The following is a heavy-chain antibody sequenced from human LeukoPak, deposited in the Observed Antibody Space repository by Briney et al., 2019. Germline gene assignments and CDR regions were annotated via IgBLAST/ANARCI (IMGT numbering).Heavy chain of an antibody. CDR3: ARGSNWRYYFDY. Sequence: PSETLSLTCAVYGVSFSDYYWNWIRQPPGKGLEWIGEINHSGSTNYNPSLKSRVTISVDTSKNQFSLKLSSVTAADTAVYYCARGSNWRYYFDYWGQGTLVTVSS. D-gene: IGHD1-20*01. J-gene: IGHJ4*02. CDR1: GVSFSDYY. V-gene: IGHV4-34*01. CDR2: INHSGST.